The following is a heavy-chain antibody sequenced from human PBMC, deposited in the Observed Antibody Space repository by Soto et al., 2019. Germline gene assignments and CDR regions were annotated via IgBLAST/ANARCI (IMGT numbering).Heavy chain of an antibody. CDR1: GGTFSSYA. Sequence: QVQLVQSGAEVKKPGSSVKVSCKASGGTFSSYAISWVRQAPGQGLEWMGGIIPILGTANYAQKFQGRVTITADEYTSTAYMELSRLRSEDTAVYYCARGIQGGEKGGFGPWGQGTLVTVSS. D-gene: IGHD3-10*01. J-gene: IGHJ5*02. V-gene: IGHV1-69*01. CDR3: ARGIQGGEKGGFGP. CDR2: IIPILGTA.